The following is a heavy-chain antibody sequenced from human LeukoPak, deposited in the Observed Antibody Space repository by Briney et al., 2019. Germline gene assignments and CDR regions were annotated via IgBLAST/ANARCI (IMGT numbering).Heavy chain of an antibody. CDR2: INPSDGST. CDR1: GYTSTNHY. V-gene: IGHV1-46*01. Sequence: ASVKVSCKASGYTSTNHYIHWVRQAPGQGLEWMGIINPSDGSTSYAQKFQGRVTMTRDTSTSTVYMELSSLRSEDTAVYYCARDSCSGGSCYNYFEYWGQGTLVTVSS. J-gene: IGHJ4*02. D-gene: IGHD2-15*01. CDR3: ARDSCSGGSCYNYFEY.